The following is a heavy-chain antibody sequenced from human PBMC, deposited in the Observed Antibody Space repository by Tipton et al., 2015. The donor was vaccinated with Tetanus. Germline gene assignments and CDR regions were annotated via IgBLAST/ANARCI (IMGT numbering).Heavy chain of an antibody. CDR3: ARRFFFGDYTSHDAFDL. CDR2: IYPGDSDT. J-gene: IGHJ3*01. CDR1: GYNFSSYW. V-gene: IGHV5-51*01. Sequence: QLVQSGAEARKPGESLKISCEGSGYNFSSYWIAWVRQMPGKGLECMGIIYPGDSDTRYSPSFQGQVTISAVKSINTAYLPFNSLEASDTAIYYCARRFFFGDYTSHDAFDLWGQGTMVTVSS. D-gene: IGHD4-17*01.